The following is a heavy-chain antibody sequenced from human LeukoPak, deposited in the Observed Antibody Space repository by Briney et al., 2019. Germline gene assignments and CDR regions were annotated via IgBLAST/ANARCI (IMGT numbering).Heavy chain of an antibody. CDR1: GGTFSSYA. CDR3: ARTRNYAFDY. V-gene: IGHV1-69*05. J-gene: IGHJ4*02. Sequence: ASVKVSCKASGGTFSSYAISWVRQAPGQGLEWMGGIIPIFGTANYAQKFQGRVTMTRDTSISTAYMELSRLRSDDTAVYYCARTRNYAFDYWGQGTLVTVSS. CDR2: IIPIFGTA. D-gene: IGHD1-7*01.